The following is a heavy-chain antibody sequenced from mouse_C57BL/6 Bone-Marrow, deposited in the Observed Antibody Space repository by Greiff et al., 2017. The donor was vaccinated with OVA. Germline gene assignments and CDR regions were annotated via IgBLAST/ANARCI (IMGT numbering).Heavy chain of an antibody. CDR2: IDPSDSEP. CDR3: AIIYYDYEAFDY. Sequence: QVQLQQPGAELVRPGSSVKLSCTASGYTFTSYWMHWVTQRPIPGLEWIGNIDPSDSEPHYNQKFKDKATLTVDKSSSTAYMQLSSLTSEDSAVYYWAIIYYDYEAFDYGGKGTTLTVSS. CDR1: GYTFTSYW. J-gene: IGHJ2*01. V-gene: IGHV1-52*01. D-gene: IGHD2-4*01.